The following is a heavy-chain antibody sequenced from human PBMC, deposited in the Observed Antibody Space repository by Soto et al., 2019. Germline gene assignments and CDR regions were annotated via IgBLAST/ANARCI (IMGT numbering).Heavy chain of an antibody. Sequence: SETLALACTVSGDSIGRGAYYWTWIRHSPAKGLEWIGNIYNSVTTSYNPALRGRGTISVDTSKNQLSLSLNSLTAADTARYYCARGGVVVTTSEYFIHWGQGT. CDR1: GDSIGRGAYY. V-gene: IGHV4-31*03. CDR2: IYNSVTT. J-gene: IGHJ1*01. D-gene: IGHD3-3*01. CDR3: ARGGVVVTTSEYFIH.